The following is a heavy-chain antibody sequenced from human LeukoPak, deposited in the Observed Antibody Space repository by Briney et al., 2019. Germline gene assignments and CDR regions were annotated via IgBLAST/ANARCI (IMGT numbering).Heavy chain of an antibody. CDR2: ISWNSGSI. J-gene: IGHJ4*02. CDR3: AKDISHYYDSSGLMDY. D-gene: IGHD3-22*01. Sequence: PGGSLRLSCAASGFTFDDYAMPWVRQAPGKGLEWVSGISWNSGSIGYADSVKGRFTISRDNAKNSLYLQMNSLRAEDTALYYCAKDISHYYDSSGLMDYWGQGTLVTVSS. V-gene: IGHV3-9*01. CDR1: GFTFDDYA.